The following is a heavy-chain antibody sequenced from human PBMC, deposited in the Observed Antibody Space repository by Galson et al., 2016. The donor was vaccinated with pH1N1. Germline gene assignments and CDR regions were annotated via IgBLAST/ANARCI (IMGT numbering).Heavy chain of an antibody. D-gene: IGHD3-3*01. CDR3: ARGRGLVSGYTGGYWYFDL. J-gene: IGHJ2*01. V-gene: IGHV1-8*02. CDR1: GYTFTSYG. Sequence: SVKVSCKASGYTFTSYGINWVRQAPGQGLEWMGWMNPNSGNTGYAQRFQGRVTMTRNTSVSTAYMELSRLRSEDPAVYYCARGRGLVSGYTGGYWYFDLWGRGTLVTVSS. CDR2: MNPNSGNT.